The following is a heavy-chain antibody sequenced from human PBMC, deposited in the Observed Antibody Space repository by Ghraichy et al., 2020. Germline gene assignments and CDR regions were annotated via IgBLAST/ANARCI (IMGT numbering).Heavy chain of an antibody. CDR3: TTDAGYDFWSGYLPTFDY. D-gene: IGHD3-3*01. CDR2: IKSKTDGGTT. Sequence: GGALRLSCAASGFTFSNAWMSWVRQAPGKGLEWVGRIKSKTDGGTTDYAAPVKGRFTISRDDSKNTLYLQMNSLKTEDTAVYYCTTDAGYDFWSGYLPTFDYWGQGTLVTVSS. V-gene: IGHV3-15*01. CDR1: GFTFSNAW. J-gene: IGHJ4*02.